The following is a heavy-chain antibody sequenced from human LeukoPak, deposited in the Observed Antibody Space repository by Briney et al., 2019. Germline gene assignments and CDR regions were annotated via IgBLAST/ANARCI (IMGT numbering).Heavy chain of an antibody. CDR2: ISSGGGAT. D-gene: IGHD6-19*01. V-gene: IGHV3-48*02. CDR3: AKTHGNGWYFDY. J-gene: IGHJ4*02. Sequence: AGGSLRLSCTASGFTFSSYNMNWVRQAPGKGLEWVSYISSGGGATHYADSVKGRFTISRDNAKDSLYLQMNSLRDEDTALYSCAKTHGNGWYFDYWGQGNLVTVAS. CDR1: GFTFSSYN.